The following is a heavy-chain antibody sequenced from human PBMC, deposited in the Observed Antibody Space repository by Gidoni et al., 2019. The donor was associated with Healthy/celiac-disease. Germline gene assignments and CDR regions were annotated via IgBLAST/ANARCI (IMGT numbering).Heavy chain of an antibody. V-gene: IGHV3-30*18. D-gene: IGHD3-22*01. CDR2: ISYDGSNK. Sequence: QVQLVESGGGVVQPGRSLRLSCAASGFTFSSYGMHWVRQAPGKGLEWVAVISYDGSNKYYADSVKGRFTISRDNSKITLYLQMNSLRAEDTAVYYCANGRSFDSSGYFIGSYFDYWGQGTLVTVSS. CDR1: GFTFSSYG. J-gene: IGHJ4*02. CDR3: ANGRSFDSSGYFIGSYFDY.